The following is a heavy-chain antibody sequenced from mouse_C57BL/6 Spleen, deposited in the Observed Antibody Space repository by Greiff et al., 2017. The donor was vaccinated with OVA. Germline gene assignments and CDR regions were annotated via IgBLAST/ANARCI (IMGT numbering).Heavy chain of an antibody. CDR3: ARWNYIHWYFDV. J-gene: IGHJ1*03. CDR2: IAPNSGGT. CDR1: GYTFTSYW. Sequence: QVQLQQPGAELVKPGASVKLSCKASGYTFTSYWMHWVKQRPGRGLEWIGRIAPNSGGTKYNEKFKSKATLTVDKPSITAYMQLSSLTSEDSAVYYCARWNYIHWYFDVWGTGTTVTVSS. V-gene: IGHV1-72*01. D-gene: IGHD2-1*01.